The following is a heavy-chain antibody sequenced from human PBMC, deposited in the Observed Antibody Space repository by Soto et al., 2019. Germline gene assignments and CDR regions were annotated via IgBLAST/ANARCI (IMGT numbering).Heavy chain of an antibody. D-gene: IGHD2-2*02. Sequence: SETLSLTCAVYGGSFSGYYWSWIRQPPGKGLEWIGEINHSGSTNYNPSLKSRVTISVDTSKNQFSLKLSSVTAADTAVYYCARVGAGYCSSTSCNRGGYFDYWGQGTLVTVSS. CDR3: ARVGAGYCSSTSCNRGGYFDY. CDR1: GGSFSGYY. J-gene: IGHJ4*02. V-gene: IGHV4-34*01. CDR2: INHSGST.